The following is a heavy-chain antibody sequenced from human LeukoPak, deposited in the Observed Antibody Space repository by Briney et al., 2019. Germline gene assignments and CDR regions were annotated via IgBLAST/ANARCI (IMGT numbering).Heavy chain of an antibody. J-gene: IGHJ4*02. Sequence: PGGSLRLSCAASGFTFSSYEMNWVRQAPGKGLEWVSYISSSGSTIYYADSVKGRFTISRDNAKNSLYLQMNSLRAEDTAVYYCARVPVYSSGWYCDYWGQGTLVTVSS. V-gene: IGHV3-48*03. D-gene: IGHD6-19*01. CDR2: ISSSGSTI. CDR3: ARVPVYSSGWYCDY. CDR1: GFTFSSYE.